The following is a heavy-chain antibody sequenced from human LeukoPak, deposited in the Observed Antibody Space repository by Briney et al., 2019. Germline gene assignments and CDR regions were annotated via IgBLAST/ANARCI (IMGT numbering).Heavy chain of an antibody. CDR2: IYHSGSP. Sequence: SETLSLTCAVSGGSISSNNWWGWVRQPPGKGLEWIGEIYHSGSPNYNPSLKSRVTISVDKSRNHFSLNLSSVTAADTAAYYCARVNINNWHSCDYWGQGTLVTVSS. D-gene: IGHD1-1*01. J-gene: IGHJ4*02. V-gene: IGHV4-4*02. CDR1: GGSISSNNW. CDR3: ARVNINNWHSCDY.